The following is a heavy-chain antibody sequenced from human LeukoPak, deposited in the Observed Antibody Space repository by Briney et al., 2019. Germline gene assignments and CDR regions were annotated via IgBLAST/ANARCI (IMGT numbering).Heavy chain of an antibody. CDR2: ISYGGSNK. CDR3: ARDVVAVAGTGEVQIDY. D-gene: IGHD6-19*01. J-gene: IGHJ4*02. V-gene: IGHV3-30-3*01. CDR1: GFTFSDYY. Sequence: GGSLRLSCAASGFTFSDYYMSWIRQAPGKGLEWVAVISYGGSNKYYADSVKGRFTISRDNSKNTLYLQMNSLRAEDTAVYYCARDVVAVAGTGEVQIDYWGQGTLVTVSS.